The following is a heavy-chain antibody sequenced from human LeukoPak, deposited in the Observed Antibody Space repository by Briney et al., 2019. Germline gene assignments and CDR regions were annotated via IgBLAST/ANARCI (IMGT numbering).Heavy chain of an antibody. CDR3: AKDDGDNEDYFDY. D-gene: IGHD4-17*01. V-gene: IGHV3-30*02. J-gene: IGHJ4*02. Sequence: GGSLRLSCAASGFTLSSYDMHWVRQAPGKGLEWVAFIRYDGSNKYYADSVKGRFTISRDNSKNTLYLQMNSLRAEDTAVYYCAKDDGDNEDYFDYWGQGTLVTVSS. CDR1: GFTLSSYD. CDR2: IRYDGSNK.